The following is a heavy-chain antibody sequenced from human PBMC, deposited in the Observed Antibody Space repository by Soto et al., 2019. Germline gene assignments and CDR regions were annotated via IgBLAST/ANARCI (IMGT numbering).Heavy chain of an antibody. CDR2: INAGNGNT. V-gene: IGHV1-3*01. Sequence: ASVKVSCKASGYTFTSYAMHWVRQAPGQRLEWMGRINAGNGNTKYSQKNQGRVTITRDTSASTAYMELSSLRSEDTALYYCARTYDILTGYPSPFDPWGQGTLVTVSS. J-gene: IGHJ5*02. CDR1: GYTFTSYA. CDR3: ARTYDILTGYPSPFDP. D-gene: IGHD3-9*01.